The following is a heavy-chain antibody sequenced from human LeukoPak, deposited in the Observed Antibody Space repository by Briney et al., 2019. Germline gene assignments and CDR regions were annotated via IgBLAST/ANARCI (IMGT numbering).Heavy chain of an antibody. CDR2: ISHSGST. J-gene: IGHJ3*01. D-gene: IGHD1-1*01. CDR1: GDSINTYS. V-gene: IGHV4-59*12. Sequence: SETLSLTCTVSGDSINTYSWSWIRQPPGKGLGWIGYISHSGSTNYNPSLKSRVTLAVDTSKNELSLKLSSVTAADTAVYYCAKEDWWNDGGFDVWGPGTMVTVSS. CDR3: AKEDWWNDGGFDV.